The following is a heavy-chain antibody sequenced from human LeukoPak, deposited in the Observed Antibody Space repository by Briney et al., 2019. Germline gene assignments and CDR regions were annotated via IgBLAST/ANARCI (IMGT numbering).Heavy chain of an antibody. J-gene: IGHJ5*02. CDR1: GYTLTELS. CDR2: FDPEDGET. V-gene: IGHV1-24*01. D-gene: IGHD3-16*01. CDR3: ARARGELSSSGNLFAP. Sequence: ASVKVSCKVSGYTLTELSMHWVRQAPGKGLEWMGGFDPEDGETIYGQKFQGRVTMTEDTSTDTAYMELSSLRSEDTAVYYCARARGELSSSGNLFAPWGQGTQVTVSS.